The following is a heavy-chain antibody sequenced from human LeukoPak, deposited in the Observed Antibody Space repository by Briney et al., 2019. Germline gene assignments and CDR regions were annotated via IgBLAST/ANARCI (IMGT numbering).Heavy chain of an antibody. CDR1: DDSITMYY. CDR3: ARGRVSSNTWYSTYYYYFYMDV. V-gene: IGHV4-59*01. J-gene: IGHJ6*03. Sequence: SETLSLTCSVSDDSITMYYWTWIRQPPGKGLEWIGYVDHTGSTNFNPSLNGRVSISRDTSKNLFSLRLRSVTAADTAVYFCARGRVSSNTWYSTYYYYFYMDVWGKGTTVTVSS. CDR2: VDHTGST. D-gene: IGHD4-11*01.